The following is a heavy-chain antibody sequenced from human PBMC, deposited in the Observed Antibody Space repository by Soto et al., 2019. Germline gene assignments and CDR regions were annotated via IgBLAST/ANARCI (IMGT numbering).Heavy chain of an antibody. V-gene: IGHV4-59*01. J-gene: IGHJ6*02. D-gene: IGHD3-3*01. CDR2: IYYSGST. CDR3: ARGDLHYDFWSGYYTFTNDYYYGMDV. CDR1: GGSISSYY. Sequence: QVQLQESGPGLVKPSETLSLTCTVSGGSISSYYWSWIRQPPGKGLEWIGYIYYSGSTNYNPSLKSRVTISVDTSKNQFSLKLSSVTAADTAVYYCARGDLHYDFWSGYYTFTNDYYYGMDVWGQGTTVTVSS.